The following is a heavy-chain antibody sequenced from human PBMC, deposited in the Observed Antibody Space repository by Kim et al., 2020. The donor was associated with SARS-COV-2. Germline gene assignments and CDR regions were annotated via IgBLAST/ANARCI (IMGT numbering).Heavy chain of an antibody. CDR1: GGSINSGGFY. CDR3: ARAVAVTYYFYGMDV. J-gene: IGHJ6*02. D-gene: IGHD6-19*01. V-gene: IGHV4-31*03. CDR2: IYYSGST. Sequence: SETLSLTCTVSGGSINSGGFYWSWIRQHPGKGLQWIGYIYYSGSTYYNPSLKSRVTISIDTSKNQFSLKLSSVTAADTAVYSCARAVAVTYYFYGMDVWGQGTTVTVSS.